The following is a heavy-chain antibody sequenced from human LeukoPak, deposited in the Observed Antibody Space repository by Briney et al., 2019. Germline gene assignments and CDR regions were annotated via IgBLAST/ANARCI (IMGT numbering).Heavy chain of an antibody. CDR2: ISGDGDVK. D-gene: IGHD6-13*01. CDR1: GFTFRDYA. J-gene: IGHJ4*02. CDR3: WRDPGCSSAWYGADS. V-gene: IGHV3-30*04. Sequence: GRSLRLSCAASGFTFRDYAMHWVRHAPGKGLEWMGLISGDGDVKYYAESVKGRVSFSRDNSQKTLYIQLNSVRDEGTGLYYCWRDPGCSSAWYGADSWGPGTLVTVSS.